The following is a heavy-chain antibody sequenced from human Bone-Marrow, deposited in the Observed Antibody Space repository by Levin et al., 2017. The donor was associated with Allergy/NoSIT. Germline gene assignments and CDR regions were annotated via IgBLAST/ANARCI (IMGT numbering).Heavy chain of an antibody. Sequence: GGSLRLSCGTSGFTFSSYALTWVRQAPGKGLEWVSDISAIDGGTYYSDSVRGRFTISRDNAKNTLYLQMNSLGREETAIYFCAKVSKVVAPVSHLDSYFWGQGTPVTVSS. CDR3: AKVSKVVAPVSHLDSYF. CDR2: ISAIDGGT. CDR1: GFTFSSYA. D-gene: IGHD1-14*01. V-gene: IGHV3-23*01. J-gene: IGHJ1*01.